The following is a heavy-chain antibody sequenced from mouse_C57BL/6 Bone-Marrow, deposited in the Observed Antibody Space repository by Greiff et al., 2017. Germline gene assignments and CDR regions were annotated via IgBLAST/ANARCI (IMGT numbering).Heavy chain of an antibody. J-gene: IGHJ4*01. CDR1: GFNIKDYY. D-gene: IGHD3-3*01. CDR2: IDPEDGET. CDR3: ARSGLGRAYYYAMDY. V-gene: IGHV14-2*01. Sequence: EVKLVESGAELVKPGASVKLSCTASGFNIKDYYMHWVKQRTEQGLEWIGRIDPEDGETKYAPKFQGKATITADTSSNTAYLQLSSLTSEDTAVYYCARSGLGRAYYYAMDYWGQGTSVTVSS.